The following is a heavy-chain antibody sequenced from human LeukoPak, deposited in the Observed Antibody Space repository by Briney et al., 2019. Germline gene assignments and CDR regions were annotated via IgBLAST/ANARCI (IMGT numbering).Heavy chain of an antibody. D-gene: IGHD2-8*02. V-gene: IGHV1-8*01. Sequence: ASVKVSCKASRSTFRTYDIIWMRQASGQGLEWMGWMNPKSGDTVCAETFQARVTMTRNISMNTAYMELSNLKSEDTAIYYCARGVLGYYYYYMDLWGEGTTVTVSS. J-gene: IGHJ6*03. CDR2: MNPKSGDT. CDR3: ARGVLGYYYYYMDL. CDR1: RSTFRTYD.